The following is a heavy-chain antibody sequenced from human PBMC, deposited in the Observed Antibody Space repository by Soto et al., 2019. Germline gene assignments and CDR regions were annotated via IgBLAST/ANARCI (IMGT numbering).Heavy chain of an antibody. J-gene: IGHJ5*02. D-gene: IGHD3-9*01. CDR3: ARGRRFLTGYYKGDWFDP. V-gene: IGHV4-61*01. CDR2: INHSGST. Sequence: PSETLSLTCTVSGDSVSSGSFYWSWIRQPPGKGLEWIGEINHSGSTNYNPSLKSRVTISVDTSKNQFSLKLSSVTAADTAVYNCARGRRFLTGYYKGDWFDPWGQGTLVTVSS. CDR1: GDSVSSGSFY.